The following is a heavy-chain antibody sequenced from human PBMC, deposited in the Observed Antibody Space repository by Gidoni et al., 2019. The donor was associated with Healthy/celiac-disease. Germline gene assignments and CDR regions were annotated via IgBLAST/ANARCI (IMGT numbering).Heavy chain of an antibody. Sequence: QLQLQESGSGLVKPSQTLSLTCAVSGGSISSGGYSWSWIRQPPGKGLEWIGYIYHSGSTYYNPSLKSRVTISVDRSKNQFSLKLSSVTAADTAVYYCARALITGEWVGWFDPWAREPWSPSPQ. V-gene: IGHV4-30-2*01. D-gene: IGHD1-20*01. CDR1: GGSISSGGYS. CDR2: IYHSGST. CDR3: ARALITGEWVGWFDP. J-gene: IGHJ5*02.